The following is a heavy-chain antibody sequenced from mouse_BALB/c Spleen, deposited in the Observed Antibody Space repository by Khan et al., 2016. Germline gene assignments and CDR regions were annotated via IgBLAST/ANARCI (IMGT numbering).Heavy chain of an antibody. V-gene: IGHV1S136*01. CDR1: GYTFTSYV. J-gene: IGHJ3*01. D-gene: IGHD1-1*01. CDR2: INPYNEGT. CDR3: ARTYDYGSSTWFAF. Sequence: VQLQQPGPELVKPGASVKLSCKAPGYTFTSYVMHWVKQKPGQGLEWIGYINPYNEGTKFNEKLKGKATLTSDKSSSTAYMELSSLTSEDSAVYYWARTYDYGSSTWFAFWGQGTLVTVSA.